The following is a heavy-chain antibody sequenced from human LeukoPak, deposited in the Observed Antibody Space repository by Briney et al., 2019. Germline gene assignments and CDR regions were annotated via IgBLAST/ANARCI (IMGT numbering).Heavy chain of an antibody. Sequence: PSETLSLTCTVSGGSISSSSYYWGWIRQPPGKGLEWIGSIYYSGSTYYNPSLKSRVTISVDTSKNQFSLKLSSVTAADTAVYYCASLPIVVTIAVDYWGQGTLVTVSS. V-gene: IGHV4-39*01. CDR1: GGSISSSSYY. CDR2: IYYSGST. D-gene: IGHD5-12*01. CDR3: ASLPIVVTIAVDY. J-gene: IGHJ4*02.